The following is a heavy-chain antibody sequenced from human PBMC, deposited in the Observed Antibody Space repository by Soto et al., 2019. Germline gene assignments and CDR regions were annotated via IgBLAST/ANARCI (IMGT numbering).Heavy chain of an antibody. CDR3: ARGGRGSSSSFSLLYYYYYMDV. CDR1: GCTFTSYD. CDR2: MNPDSGNT. J-gene: IGHJ6*03. Sequence: ASVKVSCKASGCTFTSYDINWVRQATGQGLEWMGRMNPDSGNTGYAQKFQGRVTMTRNTSISTAYMELSSLRSEDTAVYYCARGGRGSSSSFSLLYYYYYMDVWGKGTTVTVSS. D-gene: IGHD6-6*01. V-gene: IGHV1-8*01.